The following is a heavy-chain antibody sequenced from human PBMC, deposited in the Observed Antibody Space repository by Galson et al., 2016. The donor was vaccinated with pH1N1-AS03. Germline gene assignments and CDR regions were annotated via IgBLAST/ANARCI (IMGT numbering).Heavy chain of an antibody. CDR1: GFTFSNYA. V-gene: IGHV3-23*01. J-gene: IGHJ6*02. CDR2: ISGSGGST. D-gene: IGHD3-22*01. Sequence: SLRLSCAASGFTFSNYAMTWVRQAPGKGLEWVSSISGSGGSTNSADSVRDRFSISRDNSKNTLFLQMNRLRADDTAVYYCAKKFYYDSSGHDLDFADVWGQGTAVTVSS. CDR3: AKKFYYDSSGHDLDFADV.